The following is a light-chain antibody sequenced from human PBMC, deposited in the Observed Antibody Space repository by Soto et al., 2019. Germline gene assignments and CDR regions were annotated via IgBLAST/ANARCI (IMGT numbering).Light chain of an antibody. J-gene: IGLJ2*01. CDR1: SSNIGNNF. V-gene: IGLV1-51*01. CDR2: DNN. Sequence: QSVLTQPPSVSAVPGQEVSISCSGSSSNIGNNFVSWYQHLPGTAPKLLIYDNNKRPSGIPDRFSGTKSGTSATLGITGLQTGDEAHYYCATWDSSLIAGVFGGGTKVTVL. CDR3: ATWDSSLIAGV.